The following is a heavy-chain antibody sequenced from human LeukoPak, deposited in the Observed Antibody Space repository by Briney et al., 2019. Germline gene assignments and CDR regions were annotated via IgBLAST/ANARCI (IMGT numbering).Heavy chain of an antibody. V-gene: IGHV4-59*01. Sequence: KPSEALSLTCAVYGGSFSGYYWSWIRQPPGKGLEWIGYIYYSGSTNYNPSLKSRVTISVDTSKNQFSLKLSSVTAADTAVYYCTRKYCGGGRKGCYYYYMDVWGKGTTVTVSS. CDR1: GGSFSGYY. CDR2: IYYSGST. D-gene: IGHD2-21*01. J-gene: IGHJ6*03. CDR3: TRKYCGGGRKGCYYYYMDV.